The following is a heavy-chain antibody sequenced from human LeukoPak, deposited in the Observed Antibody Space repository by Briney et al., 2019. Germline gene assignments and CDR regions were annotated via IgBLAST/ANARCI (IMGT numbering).Heavy chain of an antibody. CDR3: TTESDTASFDY. D-gene: IGHD5-18*01. CDR2: ISYDGSNK. V-gene: IGHV3-30*03. J-gene: IGHJ4*02. Sequence: PGGSLRLSCAASGFTFSSYGMHWVRQAPGKGLEWVAVISYDGSNKYYADSVKGRFTISRDNSKNTLYLQMNSLKTEDTAVYYCTTESDTASFDYWGQGTLVTVSS. CDR1: GFTFSSYG.